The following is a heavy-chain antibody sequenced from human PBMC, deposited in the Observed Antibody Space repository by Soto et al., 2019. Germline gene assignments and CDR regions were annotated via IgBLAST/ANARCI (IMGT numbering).Heavy chain of an antibody. CDR2: ISGSGGST. V-gene: IGHV3-23*01. Sequence: GGSLRLSCAASGFTFSSYAMSWVRQAPGKGLEWVSAISGSGGSTYYADSVKGRFTISRDNSKNTLYLQMNSLRAEDTAVYYCAKHRFWSGYYTSGYWGQGTLVTVSS. D-gene: IGHD3-3*01. CDR3: AKHRFWSGYYTSGY. J-gene: IGHJ4*02. CDR1: GFTFSSYA.